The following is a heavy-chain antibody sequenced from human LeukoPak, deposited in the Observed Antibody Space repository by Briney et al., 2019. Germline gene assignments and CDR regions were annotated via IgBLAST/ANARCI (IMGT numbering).Heavy chain of an antibody. D-gene: IGHD5-18*01. Sequence: PGGSLRLSCAVSGLHFIDAWVNWVRQAPGKGLEWVSSISTSRNYIYYADSVTGRFTISRDNAKNSLYLQMNSLRAEDTAVYYCARRAMTERGVSYGLDYWGQGTLVTVSS. V-gene: IGHV3-21*01. CDR3: ARRAMTERGVSYGLDY. CDR1: GLHFIDAW. CDR2: ISTSRNYI. J-gene: IGHJ4*02.